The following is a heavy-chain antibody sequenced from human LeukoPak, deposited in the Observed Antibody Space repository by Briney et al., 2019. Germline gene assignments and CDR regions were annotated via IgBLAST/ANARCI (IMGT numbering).Heavy chain of an antibody. V-gene: IGHV3-11*04. J-gene: IGHJ6*03. CDR3: TAAAGYYYYYMDV. Sequence: GGSLRLSCAASGFTFSDYYMSWIRQAPGKGLEWVSYISSSGSTIYYADSVKGRFTISRDNAKNSLYLQMNSLRAEDTAVYYCTAAAGYYYYYMDVWGKGTTVTVSS. CDR1: GFTFSDYY. CDR2: ISSSGSTI. D-gene: IGHD6-13*01.